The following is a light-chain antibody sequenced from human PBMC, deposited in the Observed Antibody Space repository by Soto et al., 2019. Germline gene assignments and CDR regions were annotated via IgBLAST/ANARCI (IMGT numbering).Light chain of an antibody. Sequence: QSVLTQPPSASGSPGQSVTISCTGTSSDVGGYIFVSWYQQHPGKAPELMIYDVNKRPSGVPDRFSGSKSDNTASLTVSGLQAEDEADYYCVSYAGGTYVFGTGTKVTV. V-gene: IGLV2-8*01. CDR3: VSYAGGTYV. CDR1: SSDVGGYIF. J-gene: IGLJ1*01. CDR2: DVN.